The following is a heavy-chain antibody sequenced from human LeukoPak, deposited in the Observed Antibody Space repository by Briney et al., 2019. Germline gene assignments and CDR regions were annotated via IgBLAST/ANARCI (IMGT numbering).Heavy chain of an antibody. CDR1: GYSFTSFW. Sequence: GDSLKISGKRFGYSFTSFWFGWVRQMHGKGLEWMGIIYPGDSDTRYSPSFQGQVTISADKSISTSYLQWSSLKASAPASYSWAKGLLWFGELVPYYFDYWGQGTLVTVSS. J-gene: IGHJ4*02. CDR2: IYPGDSDT. V-gene: IGHV5-51*01. D-gene: IGHD3-10*01. CDR3: AKGLLWFGELVPYYFDY.